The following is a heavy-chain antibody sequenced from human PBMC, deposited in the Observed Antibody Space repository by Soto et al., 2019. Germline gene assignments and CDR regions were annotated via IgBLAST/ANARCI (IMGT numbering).Heavy chain of an antibody. CDR2: IYYRGST. J-gene: IGHJ6*03. Sequence: QLQLQESGPGLVKPSETLSLTCTVSAGSISSSSYYWGWIRQPPGKGLEWIGSIYYRGSTYYNPSLKSRVTISVDTSKNQFSLKLSSVTAADTAVYYCTVPAAPRYYYYYMDVWGKGTTVTVSS. CDR1: AGSISSSSYY. CDR3: TVPAAPRYYYYYMDV. D-gene: IGHD2-2*01. V-gene: IGHV4-39*01.